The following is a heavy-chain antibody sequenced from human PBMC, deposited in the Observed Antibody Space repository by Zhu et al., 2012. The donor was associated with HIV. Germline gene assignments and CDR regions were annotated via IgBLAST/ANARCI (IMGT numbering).Heavy chain of an antibody. D-gene: IGHD3-16*01. J-gene: IGHJ3*01. CDR2: FYYNGVT. Sequence: QVQLQESGPGLLQPSETLSLICNVSGDSIANSDFYWGWVRQPPGKGLEWIGSFYYNGVTYYNPSLKSRVTIPLDTSKNQFSLNLNSVTAADTAIYYCARSLFTAYRRSDAFDFLGPRDNGHRLF. V-gene: IGHV4-39*01. CDR3: ARSLFTAYRRSDAFDF. CDR1: GDSIANSDFY.